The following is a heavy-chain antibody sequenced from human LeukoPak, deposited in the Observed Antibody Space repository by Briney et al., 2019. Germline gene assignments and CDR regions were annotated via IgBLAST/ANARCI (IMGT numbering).Heavy chain of an antibody. CDR2: INYSGSA. V-gene: IGHV4-34*01. Sequence: PSETLSLTCAVSGETFSGFYWSWIRQPPGKGLEWIGEINYSGSANYNPSLKSLVTISVYTSKNPFSLKLNSVTPPDTAVYYCARISTVTHQFDYWGQGMLVTVSS. D-gene: IGHD4-17*01. J-gene: IGHJ4*02. CDR3: ARISTVTHQFDY. CDR1: GETFSGFY.